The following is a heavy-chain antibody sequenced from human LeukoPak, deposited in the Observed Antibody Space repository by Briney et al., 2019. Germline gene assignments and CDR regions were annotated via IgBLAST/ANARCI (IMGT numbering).Heavy chain of an antibody. D-gene: IGHD6-19*01. Sequence: DPSETLSLTCTVSGYSISSGYYWGWIRQPPGKGLEWIGSIYHSGSTYYNPSLKSRVTISVDTSKNQFSLKLSSVTAADTAVYYCARDRDSSGWSYYFDYWGQGTLVTVSS. CDR3: ARDRDSSGWSYYFDY. CDR1: GYSISSGYY. V-gene: IGHV4-38-2*02. J-gene: IGHJ4*02. CDR2: IYHSGST.